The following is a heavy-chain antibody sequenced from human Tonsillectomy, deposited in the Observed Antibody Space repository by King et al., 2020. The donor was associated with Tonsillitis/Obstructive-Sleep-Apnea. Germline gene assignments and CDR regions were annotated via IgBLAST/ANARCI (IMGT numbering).Heavy chain of an antibody. CDR2: ISYDGSNK. CDR3: AKDVKDIVVNPDYYYYYYMDV. D-gene: IGHD2-2*01. CDR1: GFTFSSYG. V-gene: IGHV3-30*18. Sequence: VQLVESGGGVVQPGTSLRLSCAASGFTFSSYGMYWVRQAPGKGLEWVAVISYDGSNKYYADSVKGRFTISRDNSKNTPYLQMNSLRAEDTAVYYCAKDVKDIVVNPDYYYYYYMDVWGKGTTVTVSS. J-gene: IGHJ6*03.